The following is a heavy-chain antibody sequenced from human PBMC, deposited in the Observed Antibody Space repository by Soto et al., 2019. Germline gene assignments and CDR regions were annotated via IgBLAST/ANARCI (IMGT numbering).Heavy chain of an antibody. CDR3: GREREQGEHIVVVQAVPGIAFDI. Sequence: QVQLVQSGAEVKKPGSSVKVSCKASGGTFSSYTISWVRQAPGQGLEWMGRIIPILGIANYAQKFQGRVKITADKSTRPASMERGSLRSEERAVYYLGREREQGEHIVVVQAVPGIAFDIWAKGQWSPSLQ. J-gene: IGHJ3*02. CDR1: GGTFSSYT. D-gene: IGHD2-2*01. CDR2: IIPILGIA. V-gene: IGHV1-69*08.